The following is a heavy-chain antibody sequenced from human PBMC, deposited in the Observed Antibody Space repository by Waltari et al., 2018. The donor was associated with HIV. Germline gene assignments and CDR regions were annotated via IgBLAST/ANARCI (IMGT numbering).Heavy chain of an antibody. J-gene: IGHJ4*02. CDR2: LGLYGSNK. CDR1: GFTFTSYG. CDR3: ARDTGYSSGCPDY. V-gene: IGHV3-33*01. Sequence: QVQLVESGGGVVQPGRSLRLSCAASGFTFTSYGMHWVRQAPGKGLEWVGVLGLYGSNKYYADSVKGRFPISRDNSKNTLYLQMNSLRAEDMAVYYCARDTGYSSGCPDYWGQGTLVTVSS. D-gene: IGHD6-19*01.